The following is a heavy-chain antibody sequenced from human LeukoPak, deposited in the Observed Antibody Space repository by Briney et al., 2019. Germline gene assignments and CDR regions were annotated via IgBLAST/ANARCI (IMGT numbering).Heavy chain of an antibody. CDR2: IWYDGSNK. D-gene: IGHD2-2*01. Sequence: PGRSLRLSCAASGFTFSSYGMHWVRQAPGKGLEWVAVIWYDGSNKYYADSVKGRFTISRDNSKNTLYLQMNSLRAEDTAVYYCATHCSGTSCHRDYWGQGTLVTVSS. CDR1: GFTFSSYG. V-gene: IGHV3-33*01. CDR3: ATHCSGTSCHRDY. J-gene: IGHJ4*02.